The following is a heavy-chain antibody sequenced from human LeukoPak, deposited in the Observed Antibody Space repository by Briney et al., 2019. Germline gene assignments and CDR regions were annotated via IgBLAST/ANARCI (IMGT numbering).Heavy chain of an antibody. CDR3: AKDLDDYGDYPLGAY. V-gene: IGHV3-23*01. CDR2: ISGSGGST. D-gene: IGHD4-17*01. J-gene: IGHJ4*02. Sequence: PGGSLRLSCAASGFTFSSYAMSWVRQAPGKGLEWVSAISGSGGSTYYADSVKGRFTISRDNSKNTLYLQMNSLRAEVTAVYYCAKDLDDYGDYPLGAYWGQGTLVTVSS. CDR1: GFTFSSYA.